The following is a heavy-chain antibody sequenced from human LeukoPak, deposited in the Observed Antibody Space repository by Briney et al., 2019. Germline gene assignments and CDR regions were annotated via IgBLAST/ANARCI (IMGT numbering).Heavy chain of an antibody. V-gene: IGHV3-33*01. Sequence: PGRSLRLSCAASGLTFSSYGMHWVRQAPGKGLEWVAVIWYDGSNKYYADSVKGRFTISRDNSKNTLYLQMNSLRAEDTAVYYCAREGIVVVPTANELDYWGQGTLVTVSS. CDR2: IWYDGSNK. CDR1: GLTFSSYG. D-gene: IGHD2-2*01. J-gene: IGHJ4*02. CDR3: AREGIVVVPTANELDY.